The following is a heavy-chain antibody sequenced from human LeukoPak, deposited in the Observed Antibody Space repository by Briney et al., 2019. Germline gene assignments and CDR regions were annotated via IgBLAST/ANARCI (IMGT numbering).Heavy chain of an antibody. Sequence: PGGSLRLSCAASGFTVSSNYMSWVRQAPGKGLEWVSVIYSGGSTYYADSVKGRFSISRDNSKNTLDLQMNSVRAEDTAVYNCARGRDGYIGFDYWGQGTLVTVSS. J-gene: IGHJ4*02. D-gene: IGHD5-24*01. V-gene: IGHV3-53*01. CDR1: GFTVSSNY. CDR3: ARGRDGYIGFDY. CDR2: IYSGGST.